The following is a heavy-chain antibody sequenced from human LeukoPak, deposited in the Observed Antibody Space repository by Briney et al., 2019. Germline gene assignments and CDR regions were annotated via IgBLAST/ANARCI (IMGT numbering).Heavy chain of an antibody. V-gene: IGHV1-2*02. CDR1: GYTFTGYY. Sequence: WASVKVSCKASGYTFTGYYMHWVRQAPGQGLEWMGWINPNSGGTNYAQKFQGRVTMTRDTSISTAYIELSRLRSDDTAVYYCARDKKWGYSYGLTLPWDYYYYYYMDVWGKGTTVTVSS. D-gene: IGHD5-18*01. CDR3: ARDKKWGYSYGLTLPWDYYYYYYMDV. J-gene: IGHJ6*03. CDR2: INPNSGGT.